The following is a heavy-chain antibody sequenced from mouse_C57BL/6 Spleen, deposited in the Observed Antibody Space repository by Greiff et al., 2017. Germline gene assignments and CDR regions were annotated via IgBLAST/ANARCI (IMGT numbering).Heavy chain of an antibody. V-gene: IGHV1-85*01. Sequence: QVQLQQSGPELVKPGASVKLSCKASGYTFTSYDINWVKQRPGQGLEWIGWIYPRDGSTKYNEKFKGKATLTVDTSSSTAYMELHSLTSEDSAVYFGARRGDDYDEGYYAMDYWGQGTSVTVSA. CDR1: GYTFTSYD. J-gene: IGHJ4*01. D-gene: IGHD2-4*01. CDR3: ARRGDDYDEGYYAMDY. CDR2: IYPRDGST.